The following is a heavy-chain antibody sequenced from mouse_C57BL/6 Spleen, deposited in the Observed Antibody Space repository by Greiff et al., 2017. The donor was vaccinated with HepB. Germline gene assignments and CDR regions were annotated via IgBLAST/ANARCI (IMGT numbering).Heavy chain of an antibody. J-gene: IGHJ1*03. D-gene: IGHD1-1*01. V-gene: IGHV1-52*01. CDR3: AKGEFITTVEGYWYFDV. Sequence: QVQLKESGAELVRPGSSVKLSCKASGYTFTSYWMHWVKQRPIQGLEGIGNIDPSDSETHYNQKFKDKATLTVDKPSSTGYMQRSSLTSEDSAVYFCAKGEFITTVEGYWYFDVWGTGTTVTVSS. CDR2: IDPSDSET. CDR1: GYTFTSYW.